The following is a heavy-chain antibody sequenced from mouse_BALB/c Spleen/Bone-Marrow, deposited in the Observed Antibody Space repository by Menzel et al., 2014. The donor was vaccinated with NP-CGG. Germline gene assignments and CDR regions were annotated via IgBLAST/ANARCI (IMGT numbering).Heavy chain of an antibody. CDR3: ARDGYGRYFDV. Sequence: EVQGVESGPELVKPGASMKISCKASGYSFTDYTMNWVRQSHGKNLEWIGLINPYNGGSTYNQKFKGTATLTVDRSSSTAYMELLSLTSDDAAVYYCARDGYGRYFDVWGAGTTVTVS. J-gene: IGHJ1*01. CDR2: INPYNGGS. CDR1: GYSFTDYT. V-gene: IGHV1-18*01. D-gene: IGHD2-2*01.